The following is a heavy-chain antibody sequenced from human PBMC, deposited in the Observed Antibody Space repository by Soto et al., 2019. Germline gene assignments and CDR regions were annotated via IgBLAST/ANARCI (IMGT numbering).Heavy chain of an antibody. V-gene: IGHV4-59*11. CDR1: GGSISGHY. CDR3: ARVGSSGWSPDY. J-gene: IGHJ4*02. D-gene: IGHD6-19*01. Sequence: ASETLSLTCTVSGGSISGHYWIWIRQSPGKGLERIGYVFYSGTTNYNPSLKSRVTLSADTSKNQFSLRLSSVTAADTAVYYCARVGSSGWSPDYWGQGTLVTVSS. CDR2: VFYSGTT.